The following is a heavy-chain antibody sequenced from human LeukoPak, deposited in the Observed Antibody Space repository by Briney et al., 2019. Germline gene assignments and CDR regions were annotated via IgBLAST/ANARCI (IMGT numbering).Heavy chain of an antibody. CDR3: AREGIRGVIYYFDY. J-gene: IGHJ4*02. CDR1: GGSISSYY. Sequence: SETLSLTGTVSGGSISSYYWSWIRQPAGKGLEWIGRIYTSGSTNYNPSLKSRVTMSVDTSKNQFSLKLSSVTAADTAVYYCAREGIRGVIYYFDYWGQGTLVTVSS. V-gene: IGHV4-4*07. D-gene: IGHD3-10*01. CDR2: IYTSGST.